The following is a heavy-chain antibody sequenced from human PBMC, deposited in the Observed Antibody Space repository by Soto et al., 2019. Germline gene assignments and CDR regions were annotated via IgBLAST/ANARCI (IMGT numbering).Heavy chain of an antibody. CDR1: GFTFSLYN. CDR2: VSSSSSII. Sequence: EVQLVESGGGVVQPGGSLRLSCAASGFTFSLYNMNWVRQAPGKGLEWVSYVSSSSSIIYYADSVKGRFTISRDDAENSLYLQMNSLSPDDTAVYFCARDQKSDGYTRYVDYWGQGILVTVSS. V-gene: IGHV3-48*01. J-gene: IGHJ4*02. D-gene: IGHD1-1*01. CDR3: ARDQKSDGYTRYVDY.